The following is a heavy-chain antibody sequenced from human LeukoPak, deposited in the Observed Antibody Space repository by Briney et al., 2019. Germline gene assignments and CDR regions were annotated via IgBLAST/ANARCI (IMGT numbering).Heavy chain of an antibody. CDR2: VIPDNGKT. J-gene: IGHJ4*02. D-gene: IGHD3-9*01. V-gene: IGHV1-3*01. CDR1: GYTFTRYA. CDR3: ARSYYDILTGSPLLNSFDC. Sequence: ASVKVSCKASGYTFTRYALHWLRQAPRQRLEWMGWVIPDNGKTKYSPKFQGRVTITRDTFANTAYMELNSLRSGDTALYYCARSYYDILTGSPLLNSFDCWGQGTLVTVSS.